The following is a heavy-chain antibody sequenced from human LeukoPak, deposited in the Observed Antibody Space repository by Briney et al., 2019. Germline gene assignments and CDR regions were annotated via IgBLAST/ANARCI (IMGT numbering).Heavy chain of an antibody. CDR1: GFTFSSYW. J-gene: IGHJ4*02. D-gene: IGHD2-2*01. CDR3: AKDLLQYQYYFDY. Sequence: PGGSLRLSCAASGFTFSSYWMSWVRQAPGKGLEWVANVKQDGSEKYYVDSVKGRFTISRDNANNSVFLQMNSLRAEDTAVYYCAKDLLQYQYYFDYWGQGTLVTVSS. V-gene: IGHV3-7*03. CDR2: VKQDGSEK.